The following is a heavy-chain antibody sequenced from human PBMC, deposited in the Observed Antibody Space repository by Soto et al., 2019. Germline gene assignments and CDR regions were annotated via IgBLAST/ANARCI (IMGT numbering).Heavy chain of an antibody. V-gene: IGHV3-30-3*01. CDR1: GFTFSNYA. J-gene: IGHJ4*02. D-gene: IGHD5-12*01. CDR2: ISYDGGNK. CDR3: ARDPHRSGYSGYGNFDY. Sequence: QAQLVESGGGVVQPGRSLRLSCAASGFTFSNYAMHWVRQAPGKGLEWVAVISYDGGNKYYADSVKGRFTISRDNFKNTLDLQMNSLRGEDTAVYYCARDPHRSGYSGYGNFDYWGQGTLVTVSS.